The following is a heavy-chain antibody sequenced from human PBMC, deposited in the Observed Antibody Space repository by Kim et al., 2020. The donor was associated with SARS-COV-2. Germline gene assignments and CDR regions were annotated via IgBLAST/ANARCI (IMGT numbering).Heavy chain of an antibody. J-gene: IGHJ5*01. V-gene: IGHV1-69*13. CDR2: IIPLFGTT. D-gene: IGHD6-19*01. Sequence: SVKVSCKASGGTFSSYTISWVRQAPGQGLEWMGGIIPLFGTTQSSQKFQGRVTITADESTTTAYMELSSLTSEDTADYYCVREVPSVDGAVWFDSWGQG. CDR3: VREVPSVDGAVWFDS. CDR1: GGTFSSYT.